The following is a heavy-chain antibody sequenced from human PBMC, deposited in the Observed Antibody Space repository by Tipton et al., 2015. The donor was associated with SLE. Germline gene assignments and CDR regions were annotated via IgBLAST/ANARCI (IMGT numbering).Heavy chain of an antibody. D-gene: IGHD2-2*01. Sequence: LRLSCAIYGGSFSDYYWSWIRQPPGKGLEWIGYIYYSGSTNYNPSLKSRVTISVDTSKNQFSLKLSSVTAADTAVYYCARAAPRSRTAFDIWGQGTMVTVSS. CDR3: ARAAPRSRTAFDI. CDR1: GGSFSDYY. CDR2: IYYSGST. J-gene: IGHJ3*02. V-gene: IGHV4-59*12.